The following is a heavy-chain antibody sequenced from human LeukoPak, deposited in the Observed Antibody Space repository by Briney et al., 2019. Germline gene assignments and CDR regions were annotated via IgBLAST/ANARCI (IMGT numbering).Heavy chain of an antibody. D-gene: IGHD1-14*01. V-gene: IGHV3-53*01. Sequence: GGSLTLLCAPSGFPVITNHVTCAPQAPGRALEWVAALYSDGNTKYADSVQGRFTISRDNSKNTLYLEMNSLSPDDTAVYYCARGVEPLAANTLAYWGQGTLVTVSS. CDR1: GFPVITNH. CDR2: LYSDGNT. CDR3: ARGVEPLAANTLAY. J-gene: IGHJ4*02.